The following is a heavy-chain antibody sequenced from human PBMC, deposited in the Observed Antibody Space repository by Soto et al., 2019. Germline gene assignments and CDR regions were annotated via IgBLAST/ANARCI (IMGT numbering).Heavy chain of an antibody. CDR3: ARLGTPSSGPDY. V-gene: IGHV4-59*08. CDR2: IYYSGTT. D-gene: IGHD1-1*01. Sequence: SETLSLTCTVSGGSISSYYWIWIRQPPGKGLEGIGYIYYSGTTSYNPSLKSPVTISVDSSKNQFSLKLSSVTAADTAFYYCARLGTPSSGPDYWGQGTQVTVSS. J-gene: IGHJ4*02. CDR1: GGSISSYY.